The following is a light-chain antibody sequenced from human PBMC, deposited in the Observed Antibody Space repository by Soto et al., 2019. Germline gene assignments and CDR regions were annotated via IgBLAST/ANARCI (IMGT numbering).Light chain of an antibody. CDR1: SSDVGGYNY. CDR3: SSYTSNFTLV. V-gene: IGLV2-14*03. Sequence: QSVLTQPASVSGSPGQSITISCTGTSSDVGGYNYVSWYQQHPGKAPKLMIYDVSNRPSGVSNRFSGSKSGNTASLTISGLQAEDETDYYCSSYTSNFTLVFGGGTKLTVL. J-gene: IGLJ2*01. CDR2: DVS.